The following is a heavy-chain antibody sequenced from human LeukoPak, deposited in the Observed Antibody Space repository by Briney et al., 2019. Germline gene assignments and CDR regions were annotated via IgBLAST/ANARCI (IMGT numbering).Heavy chain of an antibody. CDR3: AKNPRLEGWIYFDS. D-gene: IGHD1-1*01. CDR1: GFTFSSYS. Sequence: GGSLRLSCAASGFTFSSYSMSWVRQAPGKGLDWVSSISGSGGRIDYADSVKGRFTISRDNSKNTLSLQMNSLTAEDTAVYYCAKNPRLEGWIYFDSWGRGILVTVSS. J-gene: IGHJ4*02. V-gene: IGHV3-23*01. CDR2: ISGSGGRI.